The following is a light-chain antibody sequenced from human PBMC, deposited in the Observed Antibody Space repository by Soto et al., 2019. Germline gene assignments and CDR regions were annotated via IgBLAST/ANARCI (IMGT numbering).Light chain of an antibody. V-gene: IGLV2-14*01. CDR3: SSYTSSSPHV. Sequence: QSALTQPASVSGSPGQSITISCTGTSSDVGGYNYVSWYQQHPGKAPKLMIYDVSNRPSGVSNRFSGSKSGNTASLTISGLQAEDEADYYCSSYTSSSPHVFGPGTKVTVL. CDR2: DVS. J-gene: IGLJ1*01. CDR1: SSDVGGYNY.